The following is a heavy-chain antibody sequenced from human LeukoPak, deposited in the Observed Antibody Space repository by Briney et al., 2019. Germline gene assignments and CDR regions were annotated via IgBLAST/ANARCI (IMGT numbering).Heavy chain of an antibody. J-gene: IGHJ4*02. D-gene: IGHD1-26*01. Sequence: GASVKVSCKASGYTFTSYYMHWVRQAPGQGLEWMGIINPSGGSTSYAQKFQGRVTMTRDTSTSTVYMELSSLRSEDTDVYCCGRDLWGSGSYLGYWGQGTLVTVSS. CDR2: INPSGGST. CDR1: GYTFTSYY. V-gene: IGHV1-46*03. CDR3: GRDLWGSGSYLGY.